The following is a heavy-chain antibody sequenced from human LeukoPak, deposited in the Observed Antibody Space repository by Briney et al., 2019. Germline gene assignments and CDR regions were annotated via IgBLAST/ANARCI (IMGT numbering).Heavy chain of an antibody. CDR2: ISSSGSTI. CDR3: AKGVGYYYYMDV. J-gene: IGHJ6*03. V-gene: IGHV3-11*01. CDR1: GFTFSDDY. Sequence: GGSLRLSCAASGFTFSDDYMSWIRQAPGKGLEWVSYISSSGSTIYYADSVKGRFTISRDNSKNTLYLQMNSLRAADTAVYYCAKGVGYYYYMDVWGKGTTVTVSS.